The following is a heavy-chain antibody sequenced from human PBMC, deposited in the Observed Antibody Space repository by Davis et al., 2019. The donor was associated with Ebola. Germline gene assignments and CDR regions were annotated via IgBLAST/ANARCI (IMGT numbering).Heavy chain of an antibody. J-gene: IGHJ5*02. V-gene: IGHV1-2*02. CDR2: INPNSGGT. CDR3: ASLVGSSGGDWFDP. CDR1: GYTFTGYY. Sequence: ASVKVSCKASGYTFTGYYMHWVRQAPGQGLEWMGWINPNSGGTNYAQKFQGRVTMTRDTSISTAYMELSRLRSDDTAVYYCASLVGSSGGDWFDPWGQGTLVTVSS. D-gene: IGHD6-19*01.